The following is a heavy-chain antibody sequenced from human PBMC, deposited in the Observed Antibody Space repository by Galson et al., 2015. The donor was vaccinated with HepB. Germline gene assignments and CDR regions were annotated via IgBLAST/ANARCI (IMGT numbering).Heavy chain of an antibody. CDR3: ARCSPAVSYGSELARKYYYYGMDV. J-gene: IGHJ6*02. CDR2: ISAYNGNT. Sequence: SVKVSCKASGYTFTSYGISWVRQAPGQGLEWMGWISAYNGNTNYAQKLQGRVTMTTDTSTSTAYMELRSLRSDDTAVYYCARCSPAVSYGSELARKYYYYGMDVWGQGTTVTVSS. CDR1: GYTFTSYG. V-gene: IGHV1-18*01. D-gene: IGHD3-10*01.